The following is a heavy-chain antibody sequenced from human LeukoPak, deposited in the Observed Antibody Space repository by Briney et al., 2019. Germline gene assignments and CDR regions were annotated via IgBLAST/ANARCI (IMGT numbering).Heavy chain of an antibody. D-gene: IGHD3-9*01. J-gene: IGHJ4*02. V-gene: IGHV4-34*01. CDR2: NHSGST. CDR3: ARRVLPAYDILTGYYFDY. Sequence: NHSGSTNYNPSLKSRVTISVDTSKNQFSLKLSSVTAADTAVYYCARRVLPAYDILTGYYFDYWGQGTLVTVSS.